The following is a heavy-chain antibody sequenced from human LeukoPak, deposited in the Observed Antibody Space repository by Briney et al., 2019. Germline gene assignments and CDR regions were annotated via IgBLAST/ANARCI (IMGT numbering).Heavy chain of an antibody. CDR1: GGSISSYY. D-gene: IGHD1-14*01. V-gene: IGHV4-4*07. Sequence: KPSETLSLTCTVSGGSISSYYWSWIRQPAGKGLEWIGHIYTSGSTNYNPSLKSRGTVSVDTSKNQFSLKLSSVTAADTAVYYCARSPDRLGAFDIWGQGTMVTVSS. CDR2: IYTSGST. J-gene: IGHJ3*02. CDR3: ARSPDRLGAFDI.